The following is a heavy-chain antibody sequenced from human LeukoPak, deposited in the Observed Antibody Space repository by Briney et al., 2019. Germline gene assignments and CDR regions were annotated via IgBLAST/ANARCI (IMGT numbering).Heavy chain of an antibody. CDR1: GYTFTSYG. CDR2: ISAYNGNT. V-gene: IGHV1-18*01. J-gene: IGHJ2*01. D-gene: IGHD3-22*01. Sequence: ASVKVSCKASGYTFTSYGISWVRQAPGQGLEWMGWISAYNGNTNYAQKLQGRVTMTTDTSTSTAYMELRSLRSDDTAVYYCARARGDSSGYYYGWCFDLWGRGTLVTVSS. CDR3: ARARGDSSGYYYGWCFDL.